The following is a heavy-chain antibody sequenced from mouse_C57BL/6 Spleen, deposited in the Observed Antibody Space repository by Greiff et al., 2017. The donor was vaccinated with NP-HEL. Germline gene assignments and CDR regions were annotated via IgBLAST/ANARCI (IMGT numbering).Heavy chain of an antibody. Sequence: VQLQQSGPELVKPGASVKISCKASGYSFTGYYMNWVKQSPEKSLEWIGEINPSTGVTTYNQKFKAKATLTVDKYSSTAYMQLKSLTSEDSAVYDGASEANGSSAYYAIDYWGQGPSVTVSS. D-gene: IGHD1-1*01. CDR1: GYSFTGYY. J-gene: IGHJ4*01. CDR2: INPSTGVT. V-gene: IGHV1-42*01. CDR3: ASEANGSSAYYAIDY.